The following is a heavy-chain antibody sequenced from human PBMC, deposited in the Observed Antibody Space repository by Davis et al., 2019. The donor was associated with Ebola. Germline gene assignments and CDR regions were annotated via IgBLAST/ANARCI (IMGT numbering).Heavy chain of an antibody. CDR2: IIPIFGTA. CDR1: GGTFSSYA. J-gene: IGHJ6*02. Sequence: SVKVSCKASGGTFSSYAISWVRQAPGQGLEWMGEIIPIFGTANYAQKFQGRVTITADESTSTAYMELRSLRSDDTAVYYCAGGTMVRGVYYYGMDVWGQGTTVTVSS. V-gene: IGHV1-69*13. CDR3: AGGTMVRGVYYYGMDV. D-gene: IGHD3-10*01.